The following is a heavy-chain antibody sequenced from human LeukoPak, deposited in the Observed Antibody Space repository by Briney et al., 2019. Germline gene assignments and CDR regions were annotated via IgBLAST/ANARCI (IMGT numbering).Heavy chain of an antibody. CDR2: MNPISGNT. Sequence: VASVKVSCKASGYTSTSYDINWVRQATGQGLEWMGWMNPISGNTGYAQKFQGRVTMTRNTSISTAYMELSSLRSEDTAVYYCARDVSLVRAVRFDPWGPGILVTVSS. CDR3: ARDVSLVRAVRFDP. D-gene: IGHD3-10*01. CDR1: GYTSTSYD. J-gene: IGHJ5*02. V-gene: IGHV1-8*01.